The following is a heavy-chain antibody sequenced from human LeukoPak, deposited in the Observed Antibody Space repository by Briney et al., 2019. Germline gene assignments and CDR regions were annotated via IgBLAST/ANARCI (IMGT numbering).Heavy chain of an antibody. D-gene: IGHD5-18*01. CDR3: MTAAGYNFGQY. J-gene: IGHJ4*02. V-gene: IGHV3-53*01. CDR2: LYMGGNT. CDR1: GFPFSDHY. Sequence: GGCLRLSCAGSGFPFSDHYIKWVRQARGRGLEWVSALYMGGNTYYADSVRGRFTISRDNSKNTLYLQMNSPRAEETAIYYCMTAAGYNFGQYWGQGTLVTVSS.